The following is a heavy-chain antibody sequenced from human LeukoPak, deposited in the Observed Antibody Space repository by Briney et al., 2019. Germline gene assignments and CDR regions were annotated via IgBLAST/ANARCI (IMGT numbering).Heavy chain of an antibody. CDR3: AREGGFYASGTYHTDYGMDV. J-gene: IGHJ6*02. CDR2: ISSSSSDI. V-gene: IGHV3-21*01. Sequence: GGSLRLSCAASGFTFITYTMNWVRQAPGKGPEWVSSISSSSSDIFYADSVKGRFTISKDNAKNSLYLQMNSLRAEDTAVYYCAREGGFYASGTYHTDYGMDVRGQGTTVTVSS. CDR1: GFTFITYT. D-gene: IGHD3-10*01.